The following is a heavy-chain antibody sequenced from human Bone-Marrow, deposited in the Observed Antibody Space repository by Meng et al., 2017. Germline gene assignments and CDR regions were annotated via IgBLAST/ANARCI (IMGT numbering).Heavy chain of an antibody. D-gene: IGHD3-22*01. V-gene: IGHV3-30*01. J-gene: IGHJ4*02. Sequence: GESLKISCAASGFTFSSYAMHWVRQAPGKGLEWVAVISYDGSNKYYADSVKGRFTISRDNSKNTLYLQMNSLRAEDTAVYYCARDRLLTMMLWGQGTLVTVSS. CDR3: ARDRLLTMML. CDR1: GFTFSSYA. CDR2: ISYDGSNK.